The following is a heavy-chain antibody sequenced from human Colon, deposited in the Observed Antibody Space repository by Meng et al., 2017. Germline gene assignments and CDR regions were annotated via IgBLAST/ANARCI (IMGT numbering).Heavy chain of an antibody. CDR1: GYTFTTYG. D-gene: IGHD4-17*01. J-gene: IGHJ4*02. CDR3: ARDNPGDYVWDY. V-gene: IGHV1-18*01. CDR2: ISTYDDNT. Sequence: QVQLSQSGAEGKKPWASVKVSCKASGYTFTTYGISWMRQAPGQGLEWMGWISTYDDNTNYVEKFRGRVTSTTDTSTNTAYMELRSLRSDDTAVYYCARDNPGDYVWDYWGQGTLVTVSS.